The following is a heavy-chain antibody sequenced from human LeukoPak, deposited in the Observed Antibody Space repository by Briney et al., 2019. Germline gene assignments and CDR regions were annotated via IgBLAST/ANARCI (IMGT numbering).Heavy chain of an antibody. CDR1: GYSFTSYW. CDR3: ARTYYDFWSGYYTPFDY. Sequence: PGESLKISCTGSGYSFTSYWIGWVRQMPGKGLEWVGIISPGDSDTRYSPSFQGQVTISADKSISTAYLQWSSLKASDTAMYYCARTYYDFWSGYYTPFDYWGQGTMVTVSS. J-gene: IGHJ4*02. CDR2: ISPGDSDT. D-gene: IGHD3-3*01. V-gene: IGHV5-51*01.